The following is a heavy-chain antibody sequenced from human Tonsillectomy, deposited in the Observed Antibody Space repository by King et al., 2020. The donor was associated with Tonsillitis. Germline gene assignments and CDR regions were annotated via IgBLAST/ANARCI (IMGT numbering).Heavy chain of an antibody. D-gene: IGHD3-9*01. V-gene: IGHV3-20*04. CDR2: INWKGDSI. CDR1: GFTFRDYG. J-gene: IGHJ6*02. Sequence: VQLVESGGGVVRPGGSLRLSCAASGFTFRDYGMSWVRQGPGKGLEWVSGINWKGDSISYTDSVKGRFTISRDNAKSSLYLQMNSLRAEETALYYCARVFPYIDIDMTMDICGQATTVTVSS. CDR3: ARVFPYIDIDMTMDI.